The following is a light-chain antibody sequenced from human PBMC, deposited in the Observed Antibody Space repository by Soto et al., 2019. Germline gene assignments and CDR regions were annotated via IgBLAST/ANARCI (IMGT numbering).Light chain of an antibody. V-gene: IGLV2-14*01. J-gene: IGLJ3*02. CDR3: NSYTTGTPWV. CDR2: DVS. CDR1: TSDVGRYNY. Sequence: QSVLTQPASVSGSPGQSITISCTGTTSDVGRYNYVSWHQQHPGKAPKLLIFDVSNRPSGVSDRFSGSKSGNTASLTISGLQAEDEADYYCNSYTTGTPWVFGGGTKLTV.